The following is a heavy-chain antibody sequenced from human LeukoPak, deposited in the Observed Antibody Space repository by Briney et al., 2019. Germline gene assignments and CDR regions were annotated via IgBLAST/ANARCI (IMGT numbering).Heavy chain of an antibody. D-gene: IGHD2-21*01. CDR1: GYSFSGYW. J-gene: IGHJ3*02. Sequence: GESLRISCKGSGYSFSGYWISWVRQMPGKGLEWMGKIDPGDSQTIYSPSFQGHVIISIDKSISTAYLQWNSLKASDSAMYFCAVKGVVVGGLDIWGQGTMGAVSS. V-gene: IGHV5-10-1*01. CDR3: AVKGVVVGGLDI. CDR2: IDPGDSQT.